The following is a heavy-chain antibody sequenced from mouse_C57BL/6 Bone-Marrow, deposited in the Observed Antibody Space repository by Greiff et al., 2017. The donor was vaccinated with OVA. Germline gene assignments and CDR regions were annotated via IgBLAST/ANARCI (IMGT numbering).Heavy chain of an antibody. V-gene: IGHV1-74*01. CDR3: AKDYDYDERFAY. Sequence: QVQLQQSGAELVKPGASVKVSCKASGYTFTSYWMHWVKQRPGQGLEWIGRINPSDSDTNYNQKVKGKATLTVDKSSSTAYMQLSSLTSEDSAVYYCAKDYDYDERFAYWGQGTLVTVSA. D-gene: IGHD2-4*01. J-gene: IGHJ3*01. CDR1: GYTFTSYW. CDR2: INPSDSDT.